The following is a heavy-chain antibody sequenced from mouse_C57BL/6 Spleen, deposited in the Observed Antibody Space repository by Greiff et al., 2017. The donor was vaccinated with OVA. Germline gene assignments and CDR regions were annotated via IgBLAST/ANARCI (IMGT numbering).Heavy chain of an antibody. D-gene: IGHD2-5*01. J-gene: IGHJ2*01. CDR3: ARAGFYYSNLELDYGG. CDR2: IYPRSGNT. V-gene: IGHV1-81*01. CDR1: GYTFTSYG. Sequence: VQLQQSGAELARPGASVKLSCKASGYTFTSYGISWVKQRTGQGLAWIGEIYPRSGNTYYNEKFKGKSTLTADKSSSTAYMELRSLTSADSAVYFCARAGFYYSNLELDYGGWGKGTTLTVST.